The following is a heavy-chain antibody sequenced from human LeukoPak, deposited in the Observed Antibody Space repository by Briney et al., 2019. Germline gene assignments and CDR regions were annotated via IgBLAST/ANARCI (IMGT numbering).Heavy chain of an antibody. Sequence: GGSLRLSCAASGITFSSYAMSWVRQAPGKGLEWVSAISGSGDSTYYADSVKGRFTISRDSSKNTLYLQMNSLRAEDTAVYYCAKAFSSGWYEEESYYYYGMDVWGQGTTVTVSS. V-gene: IGHV3-23*01. CDR3: AKAFSSGWYEEESYYYYGMDV. CDR2: ISGSGDST. J-gene: IGHJ6*02. D-gene: IGHD6-19*01. CDR1: GITFSSYA.